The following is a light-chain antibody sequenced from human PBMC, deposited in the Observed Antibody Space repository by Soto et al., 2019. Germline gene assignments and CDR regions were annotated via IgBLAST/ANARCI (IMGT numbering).Light chain of an antibody. CDR3: QQTYNTPYT. Sequence: IHMTQSPSSLSASVGDRVTITCRASQRITTYLNWYQQKPGEPPKLLISTSGTLQRGVPSRFTGSGSGTDFTLTITGLQRADFAIYFCQQTYNTPYTFGQGTKLEIK. CDR1: QRITTY. V-gene: IGKV1-39*01. J-gene: IGKJ2*01. CDR2: TSG.